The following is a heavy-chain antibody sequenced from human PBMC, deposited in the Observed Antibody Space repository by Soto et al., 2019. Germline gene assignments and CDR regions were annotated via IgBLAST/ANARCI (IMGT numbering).Heavy chain of an antibody. V-gene: IGHV4-34*01. CDR2: INDSGST. CDR3: QGGDF. Sequence: SETLSLTCAVSGGSFRGYFWSWIRQSPDKGLEWIGEINDSGSTYYNPSFKSRLTISVDTSKSQISLTLTSVTAADSAVYYCQGGDFWGQGTRVSVSS. CDR1: GGSFRGYF. D-gene: IGHD3-16*01. J-gene: IGHJ4*02.